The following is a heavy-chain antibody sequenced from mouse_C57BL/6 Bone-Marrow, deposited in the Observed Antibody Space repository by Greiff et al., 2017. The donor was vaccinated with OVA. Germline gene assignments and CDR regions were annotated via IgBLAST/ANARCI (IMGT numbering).Heavy chain of an antibody. D-gene: IGHD2-2*01. Sequence: QVHVKQSGAELAKPGASVKLSCKASGYTFTSYWMHWVKQRPGQGLEWIGYINPSSGYTKYNQKFKDKATLTADKSSSTAYMQLSSLTYEDSAVYYCARKTMVTPYAMDYWGQGTSVTVSS. CDR1: GYTFTSYW. CDR2: INPSSGYT. V-gene: IGHV1-7*01. J-gene: IGHJ4*01. CDR3: ARKTMVTPYAMDY.